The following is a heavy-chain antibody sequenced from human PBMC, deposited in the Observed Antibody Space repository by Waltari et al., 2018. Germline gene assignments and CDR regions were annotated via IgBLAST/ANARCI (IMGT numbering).Heavy chain of an antibody. Sequence: EVQLVESGGGVVQPGGSLRLSCAASGFTFSSYAMSWVRQPPGKGLEWVSAISGSGGSTYYADSVKGRFTISRDNSKNTLYLQMNSLRAEDTAVYYCAKGTGGVQGVINYYYMDVWGKGTTVTVSS. CDR3: AKGTGGVQGVINYYYMDV. V-gene: IGHV3-23*04. CDR1: GFTFSSYA. CDR2: ISGSGGST. J-gene: IGHJ6*03. D-gene: IGHD3-10*01.